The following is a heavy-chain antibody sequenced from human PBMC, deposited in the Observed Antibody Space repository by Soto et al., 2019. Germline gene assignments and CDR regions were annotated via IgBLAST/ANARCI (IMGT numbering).Heavy chain of an antibody. D-gene: IGHD1-26*01. CDR2: ISSSGSTI. J-gene: IGHJ3*01. V-gene: IGHV3-11*01. Sequence: GGSLRLSCEGSGFTFSDYYMSWIRQAPGKGLEWVSYISSSGSTIYYADSVKGRFTISRDNAKNSLYLQMNRLRAEDTAAYYCARDPPHSGSLWGQGTMVTVSS. CDR3: ARDPPHSGSL. CDR1: GFTFSDYY.